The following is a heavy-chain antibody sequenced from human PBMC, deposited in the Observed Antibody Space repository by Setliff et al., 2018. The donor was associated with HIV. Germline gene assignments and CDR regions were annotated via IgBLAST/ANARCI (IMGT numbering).Heavy chain of an antibody. J-gene: IGHJ3*02. V-gene: IGHV4-39*01. Sequence: LSLTCTVSGGSFTSRSYYWGWIRQPPGKGLEWIGSIFYSGIAYYNPSLKSRVTISVDTSKNQFSLNLTSVTAADTAVYYCARSKTFYDFWGGYYTHGAFKIWGLGTMVTVSS. CDR2: IFYSGIA. D-gene: IGHD3-3*01. CDR3: ARSKTFYDFWGGYYTHGAFKI. CDR1: GGSFTSRSYY.